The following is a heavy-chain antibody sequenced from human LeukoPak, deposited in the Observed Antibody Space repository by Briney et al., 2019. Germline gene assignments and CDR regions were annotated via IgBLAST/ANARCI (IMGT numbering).Heavy chain of an antibody. V-gene: IGHV6-1*01. Sequence: SQTLSLTCVISGDNVSSNSAAWNWIRQSPSGGLEWLGRTYYRSKWFFDYAVSMKSRLTINSDTSQSHFSLQLRSVTPEDTAVYYCARGDYDNSGVGFDIWGQGTLVTVSS. CDR2: TYYRSKWFF. D-gene: IGHD3-22*01. CDR3: ARGDYDNSGVGFDI. CDR1: GDNVSSNSAA. J-gene: IGHJ3*02.